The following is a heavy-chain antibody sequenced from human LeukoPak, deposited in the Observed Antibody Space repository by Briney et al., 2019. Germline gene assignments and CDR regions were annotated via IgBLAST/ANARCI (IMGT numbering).Heavy chain of an antibody. J-gene: IGHJ4*02. CDR3: AKDEDSGYSLFDY. CDR1: GFTFSSYG. V-gene: IGHV3-30*02. Sequence: GGSLRLSCAASGFTFSSYGMHWVRQAPGKGLEWVAFIRYDGSNKYYADSVKGRFTISRDNSKNTLYLQMNSLRAEDTAVYYCAKDEDSGYSLFDYWGQGTLVTVSS. CDR2: IRYDGSNK. D-gene: IGHD3-22*01.